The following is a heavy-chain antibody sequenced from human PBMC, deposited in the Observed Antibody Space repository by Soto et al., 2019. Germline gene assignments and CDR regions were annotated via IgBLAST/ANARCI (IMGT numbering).Heavy chain of an antibody. D-gene: IGHD4-4*01. J-gene: IGHJ3*01. CDR3: ATWHLQEHAYDV. V-gene: IGHV3-53*01. CDR2: FYDLDGT. CDR1: GLTVSGKKY. Sequence: DVQLVESGGGLIQPGGSLRLSCAVSGLTVSGKKYVAWVRQAPGKGLEWVSGFYDLDGTYYADSLKGRFTTSGDSSRTIVSLPMNDLRPEDTAVYYCATWHLQEHAYDVWGQGTTVTVSS.